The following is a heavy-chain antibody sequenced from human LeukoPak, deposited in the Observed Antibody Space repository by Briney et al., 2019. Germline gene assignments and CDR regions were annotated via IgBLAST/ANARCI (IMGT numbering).Heavy chain of an antibody. CDR1: GGTFSSYA. V-gene: IGHV1-69*05. J-gene: IGHJ5*02. CDR3: ASDQIAARPYNWFDP. D-gene: IGHD6-6*01. Sequence: SVKVSCKASGGTFSSYAISWVRQAPGQGLEWMGGIIPIFGTANYAQKFQGRVTITTDESTSTAYMELSSLRSEDTAVYYCASDQIAARPYNWFDPWGQGTLVTVSS. CDR2: IIPIFGTA.